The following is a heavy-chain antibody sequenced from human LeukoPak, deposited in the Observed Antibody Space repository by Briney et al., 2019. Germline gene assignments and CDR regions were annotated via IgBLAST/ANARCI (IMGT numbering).Heavy chain of an antibody. CDR1: GGSISSSSYY. CDR3: AGHSGVYYYYYMDV. J-gene: IGHJ6*03. CDR2: IYYSGST. V-gene: IGHV4-39*01. Sequence: PSETLSLTCTVSGGSISSSSYYWGWIRQPPGKGLEWVGSIYYSGSTYYNPSLNSRVTISVDTSKNQFSLKLSSVTAADTAVYYCAGHSGVYYYYYMDVWGKGTTVTVSS.